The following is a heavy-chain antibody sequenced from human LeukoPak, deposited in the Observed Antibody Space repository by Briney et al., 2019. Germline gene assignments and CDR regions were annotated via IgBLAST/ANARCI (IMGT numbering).Heavy chain of an antibody. J-gene: IGHJ5*02. CDR3: ARDGEEGYYDFWSGTIYNWFDP. V-gene: IGHV3-7*05. CDR2: IKQDGSEK. Sequence: GGSLRLSCAASGFTFSSYWMSWVRQAPGKGLDWVANIKQDGSEKYYVDSVKGRFTISRDNAKNSLYLQMNSLRAEDTAVYYCARDGEEGYYDFWSGTIYNWFDPWGQGTLVTVSS. CDR1: GFTFSSYW. D-gene: IGHD3-3*01.